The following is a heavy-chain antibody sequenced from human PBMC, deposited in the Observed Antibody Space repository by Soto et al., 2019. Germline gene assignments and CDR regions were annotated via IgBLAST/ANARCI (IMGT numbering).Heavy chain of an antibody. CDR3: AREPRYCRGGSCSITGDAFDI. V-gene: IGHV3-66*01. J-gene: IGHJ3*02. CDR2: ISNRGDT. Sequence: GGSLRLSCTASGFIVSDTYMNWVRQAPGKGLEWVSVISNRGDTHYADSVRGRFSLSRDIADNTLHLQMNNLRVEDTAVYYCAREPRYCRGGSCSITGDAFDIWGQGTMVTVSS. D-gene: IGHD2-15*01. CDR1: GFIVSDTY.